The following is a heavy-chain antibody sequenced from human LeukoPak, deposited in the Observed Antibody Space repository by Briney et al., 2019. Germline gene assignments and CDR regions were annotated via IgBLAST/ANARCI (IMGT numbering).Heavy chain of an antibody. D-gene: IGHD3-22*01. Sequence: SETLSLTCTVSGASISSHYWSWIRQTPGEGLEWIGFFYYTGSTNYNPSLKSRVTISVDTSKNQFSLKLSSVTAADTAVYYCARFDSSGYYYHFDYWGQGTLVTVSS. CDR2: FYYTGST. V-gene: IGHV4-59*11. CDR1: GASISSHY. CDR3: ARFDSSGYYYHFDY. J-gene: IGHJ4*02.